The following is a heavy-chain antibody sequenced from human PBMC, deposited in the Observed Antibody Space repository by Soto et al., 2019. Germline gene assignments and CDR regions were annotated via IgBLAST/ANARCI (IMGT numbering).Heavy chain of an antibody. CDR2: ISTSSSHV. CDR1: GFTFSSYS. D-gene: IGHD6-6*01. J-gene: IGHJ6*02. V-gene: IGHV3-21*02. CDR3: ARDFEQIVPLGYHYFGMDV. Sequence: EVQLVESGGGQVKAGGSLRLSCGASGFTFSSYSMNWVRQAPGKGLEWVSSISTSSSHVYYADSLRGRFTISRDNAKSSLFLQMNSLRAEDTAVYYCARDFEQIVPLGYHYFGMDVWGPGTTVTVSS.